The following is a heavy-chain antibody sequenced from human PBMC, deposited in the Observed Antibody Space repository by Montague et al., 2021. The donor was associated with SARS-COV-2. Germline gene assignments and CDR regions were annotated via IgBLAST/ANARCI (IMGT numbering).Heavy chain of an antibody. CDR1: GGSISGYY. D-gene: IGHD1-1*01. CDR2: IYTSGST. V-gene: IGHV4-4*07. J-gene: IGHJ5*02. Sequence: SETLSLTCTVSGGSISGYYWSWIRQPAGKGLEWIGRIYTSGSTNYNPSPKSRVTMSVDTSKNQFSLKLRSVTAADTAVYFCARDGLERQWWMLGWFDPWGQGTLVTVSS. CDR3: ARDGLERQWWMLGWFDP.